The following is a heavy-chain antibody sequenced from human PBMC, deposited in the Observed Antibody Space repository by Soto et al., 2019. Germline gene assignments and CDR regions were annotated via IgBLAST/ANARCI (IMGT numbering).Heavy chain of an antibody. V-gene: IGHV1-69*13. D-gene: IGHD6-13*01. CDR3: ARAQRTARIAAAADYFDY. CDR2: IIPIFGTA. Sequence: ASVKVSCKASGGTFSSYAISWVRQAPGQGLEWMGGIIPIFGTANYAQKFQGRVTITADESTSTAYMELSSLRSEDTAVYYCARAQRTARIAAAADYFDYWGQGTLVTVSS. CDR1: GGTFSSYA. J-gene: IGHJ4*02.